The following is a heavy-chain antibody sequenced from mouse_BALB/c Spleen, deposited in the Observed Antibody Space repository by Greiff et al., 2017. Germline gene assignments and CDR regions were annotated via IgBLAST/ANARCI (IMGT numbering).Heavy chain of an antibody. CDR2: IYPGSGNT. Sequence: QVQLQQSGAELARPGASVKLSCKASGYTFTDYYINWVKQRPGQGLEWIGDIYPGSGNTYYNEKFKGKATLTADKSSSTAYMQLSSLTSEDSAVYFCARGEDYNSVAYWGQGTLVTVSA. CDR3: ARGEDYNSVAY. D-gene: IGHD2-4*01. J-gene: IGHJ3*01. V-gene: IGHV1-77*01. CDR1: GYTFTDYY.